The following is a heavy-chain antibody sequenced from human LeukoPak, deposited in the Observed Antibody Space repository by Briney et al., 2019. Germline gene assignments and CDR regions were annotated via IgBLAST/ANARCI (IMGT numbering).Heavy chain of an antibody. D-gene: IGHD5-18*01. CDR2: ISGSGGST. V-gene: IGHV3-23*01. CDR1: GFTFSSYA. CDR3: AKEQGYSYGYDY. J-gene: IGHJ4*02. Sequence: PGGPLRLSCAASGFTFSSYAMSWVRQAPGKGLEWVSAISGSGGSTYYADSVRGRFTISRDNSKNTLYLQMNSLRAEDTAVYYCAKEQGYSYGYDYWGQETLVTVSS.